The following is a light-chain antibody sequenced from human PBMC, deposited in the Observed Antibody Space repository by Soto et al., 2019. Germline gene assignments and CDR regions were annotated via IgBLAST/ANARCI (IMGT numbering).Light chain of an antibody. V-gene: IGKV1-5*01. J-gene: IGKJ1*01. CDR2: DAS. CDR1: QGISTW. CDR3: QQYSSYSRT. Sequence: DIQMTQSPYTLSASVGHRVTITCRASQGISTWLAWYQQKPGTAPKLLIYDASSLESGVPSRFSGSGSGTEFTLTISSLQPDDYATYYCQQYSSYSRTFGQGTKVEIK.